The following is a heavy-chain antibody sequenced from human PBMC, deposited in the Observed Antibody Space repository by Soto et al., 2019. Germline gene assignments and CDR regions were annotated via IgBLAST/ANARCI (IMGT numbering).Heavy chain of an antibody. V-gene: IGHV4-39*01. Sequence: QLQLQESGPGLVKPSETLSLTCTVSGGSISSSSYYWGWIRQPPGKGLEWIGSIYYSGSTYYNPSLKSQVTISVDKSKNQLSLKLSSVTAADTAVYYCARLEGLATISYYFDYWGQGTLVTVSS. CDR1: GGSISSSSYY. CDR3: ARLEGLATISYYFDY. D-gene: IGHD3-9*01. J-gene: IGHJ4*02. CDR2: IYYSGST.